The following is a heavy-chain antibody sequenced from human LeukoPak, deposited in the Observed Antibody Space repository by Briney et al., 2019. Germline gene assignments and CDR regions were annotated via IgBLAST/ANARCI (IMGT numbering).Heavy chain of an antibody. V-gene: IGHV3-7*01. CDR3: ARGRQNSGSYSDAFDI. J-gene: IGHJ3*02. CDR2: IKEDGSEI. D-gene: IGHD1-26*01. Sequence: GGSLRLSCTASGFNFSTYWMTWVRQVPGKGLERVANIKEDGSEIYYVDAVKGRFSISRDNAKNSLFLQMNSLRAEDTAVYYCARGRQNSGSYSDAFDIWGQGTMVTVSS. CDR1: GFNFSTYW.